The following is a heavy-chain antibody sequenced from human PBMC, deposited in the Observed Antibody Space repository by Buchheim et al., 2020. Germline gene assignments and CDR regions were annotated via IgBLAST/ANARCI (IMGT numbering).Heavy chain of an antibody. D-gene: IGHD6-19*01. CDR1: GGSFSGYY. J-gene: IGHJ6*03. CDR3: ARVGGSAVKDYYYYMDV. CDR2: INHSGST. V-gene: IGHV4-34*01. Sequence: QVQLQQWGAGLLKPSETLSLTCAVYGGSFSGYYWSWIRQPPGKGLEWIGEINHSGSTNYNPSLKSRVTISVDTSNNQFSLKLSSVTAADTAVYYCARVGGSAVKDYYYYMDVWGKGTT.